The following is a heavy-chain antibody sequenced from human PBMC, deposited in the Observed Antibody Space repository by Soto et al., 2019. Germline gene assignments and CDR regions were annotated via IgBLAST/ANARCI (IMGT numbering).Heavy chain of an antibody. D-gene: IGHD3-16*02. Sequence: ASVKVSCKASEYTFIGYYIHWMRQAPGQGLEWMGWIDPNSGGTNYAQKYKGRFTMTRDTSISTAYMDLSGLTYDDTAVYYCARVTFGGVVARHFDLWGQGILVTVSS. J-gene: IGHJ4*02. CDR1: EYTFIGYY. CDR3: ARVTFGGVVARHFDL. CDR2: IDPNSGGT. V-gene: IGHV1-2*02.